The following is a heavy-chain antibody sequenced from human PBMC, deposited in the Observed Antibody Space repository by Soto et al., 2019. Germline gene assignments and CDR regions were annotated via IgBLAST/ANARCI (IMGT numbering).Heavy chain of an antibody. CDR1: GYTFTTYG. J-gene: IGHJ4*02. D-gene: IGHD4-17*01. V-gene: IGHV1-18*01. CDR3: ARVVEATVTADY. CDR2: ISAYNGNT. Sequence: QVQLVQSGAEVKKPGASVKVSCKASGYTFTTYGISWVRQAPGQGREWMGWISAYNGNTNYAQSLQGRVTMTTDTSTRTAFMDLRSLTSDDTAVYYCARVVEATVTADYWGQGTLVAVSS.